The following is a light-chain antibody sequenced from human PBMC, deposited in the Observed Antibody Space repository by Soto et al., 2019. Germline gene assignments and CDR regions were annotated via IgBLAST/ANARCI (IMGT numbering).Light chain of an antibody. J-gene: IGKJ1*01. CDR1: QYVTSNY. V-gene: IGKV3-20*01. CDR3: PQSGGSPWT. CDR2: TTS. Sequence: EIVLTQSPGTLSLSPGERATLSCRASQYVTSNYLAWYQQKPGQAPRLLIYTTSSRATGVPERFSGSGSGTDVTLTNSRPEPEDSAVYYCPQSGGSPWTFGQGTKVEIK.